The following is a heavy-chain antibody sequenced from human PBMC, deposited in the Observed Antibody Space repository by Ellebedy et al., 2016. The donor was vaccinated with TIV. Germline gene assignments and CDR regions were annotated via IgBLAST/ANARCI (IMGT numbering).Heavy chain of an antibody. CDR3: ARDRAADAFDV. D-gene: IGHD2-15*01. J-gene: IGHJ3*01. Sequence: SETLSLXCTVSGGSVTSGGYYCSWIRQPPGKGLEWIGYIYYSGSTNYDPSLKSRVTISVYTSKNQFSLKLTSVTAADTAVYYCARDRAADAFDVWGQGTMVTVSS. CDR2: IYYSGST. CDR1: GGSVTSGGYY. V-gene: IGHV4-61*08.